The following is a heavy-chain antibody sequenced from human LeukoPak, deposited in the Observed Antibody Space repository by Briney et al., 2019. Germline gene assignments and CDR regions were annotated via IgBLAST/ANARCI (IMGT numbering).Heavy chain of an antibody. Sequence: GGSLRLSCAASGFTFSNYAMSWVRQAPGKGLEWVSAITGGSTYYADSVKGRFTISRDNSKNTLYLQMNSLRAEDTAVYYCAKAKQLAASPDYWGQGTLVTVSS. CDR2: ITGGST. CDR3: AKAKQLAASPDY. D-gene: IGHD6-13*01. J-gene: IGHJ4*02. CDR1: GFTFSNYA. V-gene: IGHV3-23*01.